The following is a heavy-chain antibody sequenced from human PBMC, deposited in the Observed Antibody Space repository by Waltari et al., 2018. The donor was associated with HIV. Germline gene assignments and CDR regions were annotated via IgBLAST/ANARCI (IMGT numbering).Heavy chain of an antibody. CDR2: ISYDGGNE. J-gene: IGHJ6*02. D-gene: IGHD3-10*01. CDR3: ARVRSRGIPGYYYGMDV. Sequence: QVQLVESGGGVVQPGRSLRLSCAASGFTFSSYAMHWVRQAPGKGLEWVAVISYDGGNEYYAESVKCRFTIARDNSKSALYLQMNSLRAEDTAVYYCARVRSRGIPGYYYGMDVWGQGTTVTVSS. CDR1: GFTFSSYA. V-gene: IGHV3-30-3*01.